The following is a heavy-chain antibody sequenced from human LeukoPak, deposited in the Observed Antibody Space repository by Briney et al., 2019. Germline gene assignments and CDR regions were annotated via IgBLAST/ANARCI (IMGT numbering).Heavy chain of an antibody. Sequence: ASVKVSCKASGYTFTGYYMHWVRQAPGQGLEWMGWISAYNGNTNYAQKLQGRVTMTTDTSTSTAYMELRSLRSDDTAVYYCARGGRGDILTGYYSLWGQGTLVTVSS. CDR1: GYTFTGYY. CDR2: ISAYNGNT. V-gene: IGHV1-18*04. D-gene: IGHD3-9*01. CDR3: ARGGRGDILTGYYSL. J-gene: IGHJ4*02.